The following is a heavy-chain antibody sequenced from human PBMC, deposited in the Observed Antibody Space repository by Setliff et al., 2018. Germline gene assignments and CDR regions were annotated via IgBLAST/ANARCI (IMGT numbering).Heavy chain of an antibody. CDR1: GGTFSSSA. Sequence: SVKVSCKASGGTFSSSAISWVRQAPGQGLEWVGRIIPFFGTANSAQKFQGRVTITAGESATTAYMELSSLRAEDTAVYYCAKSMTTVTTGGNEAFDIWGQGTMVT. CDR2: IIPFFGTA. D-gene: IGHD4-17*01. J-gene: IGHJ3*02. V-gene: IGHV1-69*13. CDR3: AKSMTTVTTGGNEAFDI.